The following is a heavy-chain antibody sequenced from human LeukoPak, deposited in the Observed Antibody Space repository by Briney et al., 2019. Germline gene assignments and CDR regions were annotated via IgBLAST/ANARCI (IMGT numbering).Heavy chain of an antibody. V-gene: IGHV1-18*01. D-gene: IGHD3-22*01. Sequence: ASVKVSCKASGYTFTSYGISWVRQAPGQGLEWMGWISAYNGNTNYAQKLQGRVTMTTDTSTSTAYMELSSLRSEDTAVYYCARDLGGYDTSGYDYWGQGTLVTVSS. CDR1: GYTFTSYG. J-gene: IGHJ4*02. CDR2: ISAYNGNT. CDR3: ARDLGGYDTSGYDY.